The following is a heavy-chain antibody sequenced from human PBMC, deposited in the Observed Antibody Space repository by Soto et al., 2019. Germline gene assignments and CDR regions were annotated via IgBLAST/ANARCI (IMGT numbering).Heavy chain of an antibody. CDR3: ARLVGSSSWPYYYSYMDV. CDR2: IYPGDSDT. CDR1: GYSFTSYW. Sequence: PGESLKISCKGSGYSFTSYWIGWVRQMPGKGLEWMGIIYPGDSDTRYSPSFQGQVTISADKSISTAYLQWSSLKASDTAMYYCARLVGSSSWPYYYSYMDVWGKGTTVTVSS. J-gene: IGHJ6*03. V-gene: IGHV5-51*01. D-gene: IGHD6-13*01.